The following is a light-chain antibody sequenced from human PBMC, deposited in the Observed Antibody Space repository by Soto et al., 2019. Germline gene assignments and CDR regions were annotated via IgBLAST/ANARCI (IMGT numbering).Light chain of an antibody. CDR1: QSVGGS. CDR2: HTS. CDR3: QQYDNWPWT. Sequence: EIVLTQSPGTLSLSPGERATLSCRASQSVGGSLAWYQQRPGQAPRLLVYHTSNRATGIPDRFSASGSGTDFTLTISRLEPEDFAVYYCQQYDNWPWTFGQGTKVDIK. V-gene: IGKV3-20*01. J-gene: IGKJ1*01.